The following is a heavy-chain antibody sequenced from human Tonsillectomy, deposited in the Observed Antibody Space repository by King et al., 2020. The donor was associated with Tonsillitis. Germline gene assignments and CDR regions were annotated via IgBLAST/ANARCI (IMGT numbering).Heavy chain of an antibody. D-gene: IGHD1-26*01. Sequence: VQLVESGGALVQPGGSLRLSCAASGFTFSSDSMNWFRQAPGTGLELVSYINTSSSSIYYADSVKGRFTISRDNANNSLYLQVNSLRAEDTAVYYCARAGGAGRYYFDYWGQGTLVTVSS. J-gene: IGHJ4*02. CDR3: ARAGGAGRYYFDY. CDR1: GFTFSSDS. V-gene: IGHV3-48*01. CDR2: INTSSSSI.